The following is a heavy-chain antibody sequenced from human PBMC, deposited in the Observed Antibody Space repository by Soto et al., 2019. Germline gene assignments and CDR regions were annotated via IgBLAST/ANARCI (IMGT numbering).Heavy chain of an antibody. CDR1: GGSISSGDYY. CDR2: IYYSGRT. J-gene: IGHJ6*02. Sequence: PSETLSLTCTVSGGSISSGDYYWSWIRQPPGKGLEWIGYIYYSGRTYYNPSLKSRVTISVDTSKNQFSLKLGSVTAADTAVYYCARDSRVLLWFGDPKGFYYYGMDVWGQGTTVTVSS. CDR3: ARDSRVLLWFGDPKGFYYYGMDV. V-gene: IGHV4-30-4*01. D-gene: IGHD3-10*01.